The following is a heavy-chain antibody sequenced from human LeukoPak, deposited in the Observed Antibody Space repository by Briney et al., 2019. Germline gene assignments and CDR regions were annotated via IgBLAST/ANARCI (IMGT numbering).Heavy chain of an antibody. CDR3: ARQTGSGLFILP. CDR1: GDSISSSNSY. Sequence: SETLSLTCIVYGDSISSSNSYWGWIRQPPGKGLEWIGSIYYSENTYYTASLKSRVSISVDTSKNHFSLRLTSVTAADTAVYYCARQTGSGLFILPGGEGTLVTVSS. J-gene: IGHJ4*02. V-gene: IGHV4-39*01. D-gene: IGHD3/OR15-3a*01. CDR2: IYYSENT.